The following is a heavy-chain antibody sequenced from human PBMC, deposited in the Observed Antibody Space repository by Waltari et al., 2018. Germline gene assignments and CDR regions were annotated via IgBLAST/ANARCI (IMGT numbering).Heavy chain of an antibody. CDR2: ISSGSTFV. Sequence: IWVRQAPGKGLEWVSSISSGSTFVYYKDSVKGRFTISRDNAKDSLYLQMNSLRAEDTALYYCARVSAGGDYSELDYWGQGTLVTVSS. J-gene: IGHJ4*02. V-gene: IGHV3-21*06. D-gene: IGHD4-17*01. CDR3: ARVSAGGDYSELDY.